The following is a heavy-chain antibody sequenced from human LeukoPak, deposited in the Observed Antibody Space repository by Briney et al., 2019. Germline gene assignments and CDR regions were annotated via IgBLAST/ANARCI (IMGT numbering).Heavy chain of an antibody. CDR3: ARRIVGARDAFDI. J-gene: IGHJ3*02. V-gene: IGHV4-4*02. D-gene: IGHD1-26*01. CDR1: GFTFSSYGM. CDR2: IYHSGST. Sequence: GSLRLSCAASGFTFSSYGMSWVRQPPGKGLEWIGEIYHSGSTNYNPSLKSRVTISVDKSKNQFSLKLSSVTAADTAVYYCARRIVGARDAFDIWGQGTMVTVSS.